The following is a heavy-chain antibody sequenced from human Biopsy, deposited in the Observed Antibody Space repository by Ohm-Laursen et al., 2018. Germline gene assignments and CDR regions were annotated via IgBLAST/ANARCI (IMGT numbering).Heavy chain of an antibody. CDR3: ARDGEAKYCKHGVCPSDF. CDR1: GFTLSSYI. Sequence: SLRLSCAASGFTLSSYIMNWVRQAPGKGLEWVSSISASGNHLYYTDSDKGRSTDSRDNCKNSVYLQMNSLRVEGMAVYYFARDGEAKYCKHGVCPSDFWGQGTLVTVSS. D-gene: IGHD2-8*01. V-gene: IGHV3-21*01. J-gene: IGHJ4*02. CDR2: ISASGNHL.